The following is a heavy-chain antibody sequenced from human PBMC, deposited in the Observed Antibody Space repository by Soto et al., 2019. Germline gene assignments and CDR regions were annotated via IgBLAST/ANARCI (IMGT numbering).Heavy chain of an antibody. D-gene: IGHD3-9*01. CDR3: ARGYLLTGYSIDDYDLDV. V-gene: IGHV1-18*01. CDR2: ISTDYGNT. CDR1: GYTFTTYG. J-gene: IGHJ6*02. Sequence: ASVKVSCKASGYTFTTYGINWVRQARGQGLEWMGWISTDYGNTKYAQKVKGRVTMNTDTSTSTAYLHLRSLRSDDTAVYYCARGYLLTGYSIDDYDLDVWGQGTSVTVSS.